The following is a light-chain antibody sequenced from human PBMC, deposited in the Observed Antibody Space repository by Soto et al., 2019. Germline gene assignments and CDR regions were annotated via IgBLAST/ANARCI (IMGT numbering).Light chain of an antibody. J-gene: IGLJ3*02. CDR2: EVN. V-gene: IGLV2-8*01. CDR3: TSYAGYNNLVV. Sequence: QSALTQPPSASGSPGQSVTISCTGTSSDVGFYNYVSWYQQHPDKAPQLMIYEVNKRPSGVPDRFSGSKSGNTASLTVSGLQTDDEADYYCTSYAGYNNLVVFGGGTKVTVL. CDR1: SSDVGFYNY.